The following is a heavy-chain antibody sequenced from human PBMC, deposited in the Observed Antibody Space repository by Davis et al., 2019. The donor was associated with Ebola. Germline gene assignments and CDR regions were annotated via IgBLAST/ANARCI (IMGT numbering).Heavy chain of an antibody. Sequence: PSETLSLTCTVSGGSISSGDYYWSWIRQPPGKGLEWIGYIYYSGSTYYTPSLKSRVTISVDTSKNQFSLKLGSVTAADTAVYYCARAGSSPYYYYYGMDVWGQGTTVTVSS. CDR3: ARAGSSPYYYYYGMDV. CDR2: IYYSGST. D-gene: IGHD2-15*01. J-gene: IGHJ6*02. CDR1: GGSISSGDYY. V-gene: IGHV4-30-4*01.